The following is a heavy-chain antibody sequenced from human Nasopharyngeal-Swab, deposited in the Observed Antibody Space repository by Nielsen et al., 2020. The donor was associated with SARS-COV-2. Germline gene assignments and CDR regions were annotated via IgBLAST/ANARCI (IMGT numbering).Heavy chain of an antibody. CDR2: VSRSSSRS. CDR3: VRDVAMVGATLDT. J-gene: IGHJ1*01. Sequence: WIRQPPGKGLEWVAYVSRSSSRSYYVDSVEGRFTISRDNPKNSLFLQMDSLRDEDTAVYFCVRDVAMVGATLDTWGQGTLVTVSS. V-gene: IGHV3-11*06. D-gene: IGHD1-26*01.